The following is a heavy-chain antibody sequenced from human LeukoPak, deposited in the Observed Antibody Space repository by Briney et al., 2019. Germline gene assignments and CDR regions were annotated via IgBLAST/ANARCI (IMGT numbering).Heavy chain of an antibody. J-gene: IGHJ5*02. Sequence: SQTLSLTCAISGDSVSSNSVTWNWIRQSPSRGLEWLGRTYYRSTWYNDYAVSVRGRITVNPDTSKNQFSLQLNSVTPEDTAVYYCARDKPYSSSSPFDPWGQGTLVTVSS. CDR1: GDSVSSNSVT. V-gene: IGHV6-1*01. CDR2: TYYRSTWYN. CDR3: ARDKPYSSSSPFDP. D-gene: IGHD6-6*01.